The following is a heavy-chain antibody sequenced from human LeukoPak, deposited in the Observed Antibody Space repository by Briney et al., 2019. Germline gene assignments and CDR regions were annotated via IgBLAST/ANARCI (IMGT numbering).Heavy chain of an antibody. Sequence: SETLSLTCTVSGGSISSGSYYWSWIRQPAGKGLEWIGRIYTSGSTNYNPSLKSRVTISVDTSKNQFSLKLSSVTAADTAVYYCARDGMGTGFDYWGQGTLVTVSS. CDR1: GGSISSGSYY. CDR3: ARDGMGTGFDY. J-gene: IGHJ4*02. V-gene: IGHV4-61*02. D-gene: IGHD1-1*01. CDR2: IYTSGST.